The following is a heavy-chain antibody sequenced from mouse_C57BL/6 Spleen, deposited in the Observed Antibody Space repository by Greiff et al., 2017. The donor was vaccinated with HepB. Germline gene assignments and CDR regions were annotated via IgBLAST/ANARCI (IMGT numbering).Heavy chain of an antibody. Sequence: EVQLVESGGGLVQPGGSLSLSCAASGFTFTDYYMSWVRQPPGKALEWLGFIRNKANGYTTEYSASVKGRFTISRDNSQSILYLQMNALRAEDSATYYCARSPGWFDYWGQSTTLTVSS. D-gene: IGHD3-1*01. CDR2: IRNKANGYTT. V-gene: IGHV7-3*01. CDR1: GFTFTDYY. CDR3: ARSPGWFDY. J-gene: IGHJ2*01.